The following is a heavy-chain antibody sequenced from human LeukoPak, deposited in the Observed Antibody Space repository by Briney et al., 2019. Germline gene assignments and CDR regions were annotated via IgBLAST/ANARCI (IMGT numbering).Heavy chain of an antibody. D-gene: IGHD4-11*01. V-gene: IGHV3-30-3*01. Sequence: GGSLRLSCAAPGFTFSSYAMHWVRQAPGKGLEWVAVISYDGSNKHYADSVKGRFTISRDNSKNTLYLQMNSLRVEDTAVYYCARDKQYYFDYWGQGTLVTVSS. CDR3: ARDKQYYFDY. J-gene: IGHJ4*02. CDR2: ISYDGSNK. CDR1: GFTFSSYA.